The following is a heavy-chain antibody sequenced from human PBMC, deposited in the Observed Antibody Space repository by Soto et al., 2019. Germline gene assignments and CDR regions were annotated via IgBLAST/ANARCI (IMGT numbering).Heavy chain of an antibody. D-gene: IGHD6-6*01. CDR2: INHSGST. J-gene: IGHJ6*02. CDR1: GGSFSGYY. V-gene: IGHV4-34*01. CDR3: AGIAARRKGYYYYGMDV. Sequence: SETLSLTCAVYGGSFSGYYWSCIRQPPGKGLEWIGEINHSGSTNYNPSLKSRVTISVDTSKNQFSLKLSSVTAADTAVYYCAGIAARRKGYYYYGMDVWGQGTTVTVSS.